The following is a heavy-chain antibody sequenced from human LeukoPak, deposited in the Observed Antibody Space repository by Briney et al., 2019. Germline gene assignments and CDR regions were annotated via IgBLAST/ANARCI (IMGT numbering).Heavy chain of an antibody. CDR1: GFNFSGSA. V-gene: IGHV3-73*01. CDR2: IRSKGNNYAT. J-gene: IGHJ3*02. CDR3: SRPGSYSTDDAFDI. Sequence: PGGSLRLSCAASGFNFSGSAVHWVRQASGKGLEWVGHIRSKGNNYATAYTASVKGRFTISRDDSKSTAHLQMNSLKTEDTAVYYCSRPGSYSTDDAFDIWGQGTMVTVSS. D-gene: IGHD1-26*01.